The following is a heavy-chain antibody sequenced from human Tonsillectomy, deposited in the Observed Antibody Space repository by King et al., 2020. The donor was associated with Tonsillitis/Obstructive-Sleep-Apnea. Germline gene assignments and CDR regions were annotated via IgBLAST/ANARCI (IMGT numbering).Heavy chain of an antibody. CDR3: ARGTPAATGPYLDY. CDR1: GFTFSSYA. V-gene: IGHV3-30*01. D-gene: IGHD6-13*01. Sequence: VQLVESGGGVVQPWRSLRLSCAASGFTFSSYAMHWVRQAPGKGLEWVAVISYDGSNKYYADSVKCRFTISRDNSKNTLYVQMNSLRAEDTAVYYCARGTPAATGPYLDYWGQGTLVTVSS. CDR2: ISYDGSNK. J-gene: IGHJ4*02.